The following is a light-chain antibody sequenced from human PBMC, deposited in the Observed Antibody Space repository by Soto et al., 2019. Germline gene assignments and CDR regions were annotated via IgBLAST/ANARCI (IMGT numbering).Light chain of an antibody. J-gene: IGKJ2*01. V-gene: IGKV1-5*01. CDR1: QTITSW. CDR3: QQYNSYPYT. CDR2: DAS. Sequence: DIQMTQSPSTLSASVGDRVTITCRASQTITSWLAWYQQKPGKAPKFLIYDASTLETGVPSRFSGSGSGTEFTLTISRLQPNDFATYYCQQYNSYPYTLGKGTKLEIK.